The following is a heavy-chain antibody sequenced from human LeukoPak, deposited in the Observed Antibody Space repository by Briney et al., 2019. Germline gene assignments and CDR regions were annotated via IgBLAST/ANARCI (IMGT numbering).Heavy chain of an antibody. V-gene: IGHV3-23*01. CDR2: ISGTGDNT. J-gene: IGHJ4*02. CDR3: AKEPRY. Sequence: GGSLRLSCAASGFTFSNHGLNWVRQAPGKGLAWVSAISGTGDNTYYADSVKGRFTISRDNSKNTLYLQMNSLSADDTAVYYCAKEPRYWGQGTLVTVSS. CDR1: GFTFSNHG.